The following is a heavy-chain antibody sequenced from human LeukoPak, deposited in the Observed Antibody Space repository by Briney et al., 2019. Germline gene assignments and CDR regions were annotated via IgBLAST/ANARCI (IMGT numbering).Heavy chain of an antibody. V-gene: IGHV4-31*03. D-gene: IGHD2-2*02. CDR1: GGSISSGGYY. CDR3: ARRGVVVPAAIIHRNVGANFDY. Sequence: PSETLSLTCTVSGGSISSGGYYWSWIRQHPGKGLEWIGYIYYSGSTNYNPSLKSRVTISVDTSKNQFSLKLSSVTAADTAVYYCARRGVVVPAAIIHRNVGANFDYWGQGTLVTVSS. CDR2: IYYSGST. J-gene: IGHJ4*02.